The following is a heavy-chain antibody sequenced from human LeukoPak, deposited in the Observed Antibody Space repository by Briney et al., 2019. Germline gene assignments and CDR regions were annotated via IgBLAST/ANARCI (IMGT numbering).Heavy chain of an antibody. CDR3: ARDPSYYDSSGCL. Sequence: RGSLRLSCAASGFTSSSYSMNWVRPAPGGGLEWVSSISSSSRYIYYADSVKGRFTISRDNAKNSLYLQINSLRAEDTGVYYCARDPSYYDSSGCLWGQGTMVTVSS. CDR2: ISSSSRYI. D-gene: IGHD3-22*01. CDR1: GFTSSSYS. J-gene: IGHJ3*01. V-gene: IGHV3-21*01.